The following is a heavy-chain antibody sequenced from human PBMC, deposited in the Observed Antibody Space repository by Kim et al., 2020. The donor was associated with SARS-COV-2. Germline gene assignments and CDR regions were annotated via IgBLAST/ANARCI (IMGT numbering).Heavy chain of an antibody. CDR1: GGTFSSYA. J-gene: IGHJ6*02. Sequence: SVKVSCKASGGTFSSYAISWVRQAPGQGLEWMGGIIPIFGTANYAQKFQGRVTITADESTSTAYMELSSLRSEDTAVYYCARDWAGGYYGSESYGLYGMDVWGQGTTVTVSS. CDR3: ARDWAGGYYGSESYGLYGMDV. D-gene: IGHD3-10*01. V-gene: IGHV1-69*13. CDR2: IIPIFGTA.